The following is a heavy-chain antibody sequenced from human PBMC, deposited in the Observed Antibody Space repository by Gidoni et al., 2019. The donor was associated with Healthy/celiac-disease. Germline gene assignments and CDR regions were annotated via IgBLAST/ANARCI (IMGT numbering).Heavy chain of an antibody. Sequence: EVQLVESGGGLVQPGGSLRLSCAASGFTFSSYEMNWVRQAPGKGLEWVSYISSSGSTIYYADSVKGRFTISRDNAKNSLYLQMNSLRAEDTAVYYCAISYDYVWGSYPTDYWGQGTLVTVSS. CDR3: AISYDYVWGSYPTDY. CDR2: ISSSGSTI. D-gene: IGHD3-16*02. CDR1: GFTFSSYE. J-gene: IGHJ4*02. V-gene: IGHV3-48*03.